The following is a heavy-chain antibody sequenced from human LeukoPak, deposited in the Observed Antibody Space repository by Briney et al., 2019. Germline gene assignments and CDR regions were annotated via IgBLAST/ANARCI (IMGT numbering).Heavy chain of an antibody. J-gene: IGHJ4*02. Sequence: GGSLRLSCAASRFTFSNAYMCWVRQAPGRGLEWVGRIKSKIDGGTTDYAAPVKGRFTISRDDSKNTLYLQMNSLKTEDTAVYYCTTDGRYCSSTSCYTNDSWGQGTLVTVSS. CDR2: IKSKIDGGTT. V-gene: IGHV3-15*01. D-gene: IGHD2-2*02. CDR1: RFTFSNAY. CDR3: TTDGRYCSSTSCYTNDS.